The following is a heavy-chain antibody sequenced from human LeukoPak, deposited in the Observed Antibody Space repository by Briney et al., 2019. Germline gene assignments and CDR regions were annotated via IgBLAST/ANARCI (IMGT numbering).Heavy chain of an antibody. J-gene: IGHJ4*02. V-gene: IGHV4-4*07. CDR3: ARGKLLLWFGEFFDY. D-gene: IGHD3-10*01. CDR1: GGSISNYY. Sequence: SETLSLTCTVSGGSISNYYWTWIRQPAGKGLEWIGRVYTTGTTNYNPSLKSRVTMSVDTSENQFSLKLSSVTAADTAVYYCARGKLLLWFGEFFDYWGQGTLVTVSS. CDR2: VYTTGTT.